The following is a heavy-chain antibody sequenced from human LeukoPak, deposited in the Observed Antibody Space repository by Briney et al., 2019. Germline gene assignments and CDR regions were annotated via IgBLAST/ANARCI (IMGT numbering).Heavy chain of an antibody. CDR3: ARQAIRGVNSWFDP. CDR2: MSFDGTTK. D-gene: IGHD3-10*01. J-gene: IGHJ5*02. CDR1: GFNFSVSS. Sequence: GGSLRLSCAASGFNFSVSSMHWVRQAPGKGLEWVAVMSFDGTTKLYAHSLKGRFTISRDNSKNTVYLQMRSLRPEDTAVCFCARQAIRGVNSWFDPWGLGTLVTVSS. V-gene: IGHV3-30*04.